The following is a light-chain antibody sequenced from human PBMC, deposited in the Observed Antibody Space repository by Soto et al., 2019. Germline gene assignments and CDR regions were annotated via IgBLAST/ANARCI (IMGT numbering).Light chain of an antibody. CDR1: QSISSW. CDR2: KSF. V-gene: IGKV1-5*03. CDR3: QQYTIYSRT. Sequence: DIQMTQSPSTLSAYVGDRVTITCRASQSISSWLAWYQQKPGKAPKLLIYKSFSLESGVPSRFSGSGSGTEVTLTISSLQPDDFATYYCQQYTIYSRTSGQGIKVEIK. J-gene: IGKJ1*01.